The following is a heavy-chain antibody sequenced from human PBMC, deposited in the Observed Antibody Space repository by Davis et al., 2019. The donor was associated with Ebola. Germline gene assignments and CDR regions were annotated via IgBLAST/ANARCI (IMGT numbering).Heavy chain of an antibody. CDR2: INHSGST. CDR1: GGSFSGYY. J-gene: IGHJ4*02. V-gene: IGHV4-34*01. CDR3: ARGISGY. D-gene: IGHD3-10*01. Sequence: MPSETLSLTCAVYGGSFSGYYWNWIRQPPGKGLEWIGEINHSGSTNYNPSLKSRVTISVDTSKNQFSLKLSSVTTADTAVYYCARGISGYWGQGTLVTVSS.